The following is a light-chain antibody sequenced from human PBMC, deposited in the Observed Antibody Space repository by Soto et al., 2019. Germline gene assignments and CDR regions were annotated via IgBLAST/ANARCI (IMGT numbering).Light chain of an antibody. J-gene: IGKJ5*01. V-gene: IGKV3-15*01. CDR1: QSIRIN. Sequence: EIVMTQSPATLSVSPGERATLSCRASQSIRINVGWYQQSPGQAPRLLIYGASTRATGIPARFSGSGSGTEFTLTIRSLDSEDSAVYYCQQYNSWRQITFGQGTRLEIK. CDR2: GAS. CDR3: QQYNSWRQIT.